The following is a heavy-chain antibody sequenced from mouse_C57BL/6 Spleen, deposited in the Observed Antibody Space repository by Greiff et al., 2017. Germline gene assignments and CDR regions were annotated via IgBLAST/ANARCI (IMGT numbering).Heavy chain of an antibody. V-gene: IGHV1-80*01. CDR1: GYAFRSYC. D-gene: IGHD1-1*01. CDR2: IYPGDGDT. J-gene: IGHJ3*01. CDR3: ARSDYGSSPGWFAY. Sequence: VQLQQSGPELVKPGASVKISCKASGYAFRSYCMHWVKQRPGKGLEWIGWIYPGDGDTNYNDKFKGKATLTADKSSSTAYMQLSSLTSEDSAVYFCARSDYGSSPGWFAYWGQGTLVTVSA.